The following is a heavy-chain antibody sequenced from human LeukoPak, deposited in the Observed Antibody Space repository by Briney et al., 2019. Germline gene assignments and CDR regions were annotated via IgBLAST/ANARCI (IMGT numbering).Heavy chain of an antibody. J-gene: IGHJ3*02. CDR2: IYYSGST. Sequence: SQTLSLTCTVSGGSISSGGYYWSWIRQHPGKGLEWIGYIYYSGSTNYNPSLKSRVTISVDTSKNQFSLKLSSVTAADTAVYYCARSLSSSSFELSAFDIWGQGTMVTVSS. V-gene: IGHV4-61*08. D-gene: IGHD6-6*01. CDR1: GGSISSGGYY. CDR3: ARSLSSSSFELSAFDI.